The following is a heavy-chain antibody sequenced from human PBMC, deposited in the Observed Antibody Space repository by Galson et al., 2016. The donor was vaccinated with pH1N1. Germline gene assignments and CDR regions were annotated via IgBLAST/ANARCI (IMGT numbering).Heavy chain of an antibody. V-gene: IGHV3-23*01. CDR1: GFTFSNYA. Sequence: SLRLSCAASGFTFSNYAMSWVRQAPGKGLEWVSGFSGSTALYADSVKDRFTISRDNPQNTFYLQMNSLRAEDTATYYCTRDAWGWLFDSWGQGTLVTVSS. CDR2: FSGSTA. D-gene: IGHD3-16*01. CDR3: TRDAWGWLFDS. J-gene: IGHJ4*02.